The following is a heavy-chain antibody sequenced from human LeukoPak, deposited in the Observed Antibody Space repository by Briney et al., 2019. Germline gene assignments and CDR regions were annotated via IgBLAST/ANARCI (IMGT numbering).Heavy chain of an antibody. CDR1: GFTFRSYA. V-gene: IGHV3-23*01. CDR3: ARSTVTTFGGFDS. CDR2: IGGGGENT. D-gene: IGHD4-17*01. Sequence: GGSLRLSCAASGFTFRSYAMTWVRQAPGRGPEWVSSIGGGGENTYYGDSVKGRFTISRDNSKNTLYLQMNSLRAEDTAMYYCARSTVTTFGGFDSWGQGTLVAVSS. J-gene: IGHJ4*02.